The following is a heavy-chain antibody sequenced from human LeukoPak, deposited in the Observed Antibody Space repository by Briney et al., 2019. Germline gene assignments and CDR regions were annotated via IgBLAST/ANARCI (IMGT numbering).Heavy chain of an antibody. V-gene: IGHV4-4*07. CDR3: AGDRTSIFGVVTSGLDP. CDR1: GGSISSYY. Sequence: SETLSLTCTVSGGSISSYYWSWIRQPAGKGLEWIGRIYTSGSTNYNPSLKSRVTMSVDTSKNQFSLKLSSVTAADTAVYYCAGDRTSIFGVVTSGLDPWGQGTLVTVSS. D-gene: IGHD3-3*01. CDR2: IYTSGST. J-gene: IGHJ5*02.